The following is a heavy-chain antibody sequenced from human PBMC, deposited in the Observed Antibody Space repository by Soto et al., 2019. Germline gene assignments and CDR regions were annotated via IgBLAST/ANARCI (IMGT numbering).Heavy chain of an antibody. V-gene: IGHV1-3*01. CDR1: GYNFTTYV. Sequence: QVQLVQSGAEVKQPGASASVSCKASGYNFTTYVVHWLRQAPGQGPGWMGWINCGSGNTVYSQKFQGRVTFTRDTSARTAYMDLNSLTSGDTAVYYCARGYTSGWTFDFWGRGTLVTVSS. CDR3: ARGYTSGWTFDF. D-gene: IGHD6-19*01. J-gene: IGHJ4*02. CDR2: INCGSGNT.